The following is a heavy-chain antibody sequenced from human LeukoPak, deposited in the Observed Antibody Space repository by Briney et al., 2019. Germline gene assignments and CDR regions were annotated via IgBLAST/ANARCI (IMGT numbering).Heavy chain of an antibody. Sequence: PGESLRLSCAASGFTFSSYWMHWVRQAPGKGLVWVSRINSDGSSTSYADSVKGRFTISRDNAKNTLYLQMNSLRGEDTAVYCCARGRVGYCRSTSCPDFDYWGQGTLVTVSS. D-gene: IGHD2-2*01. CDR2: INSDGSST. J-gene: IGHJ4*02. CDR1: GFTFSSYW. CDR3: ARGRVGYCRSTSCPDFDY. V-gene: IGHV3-74*01.